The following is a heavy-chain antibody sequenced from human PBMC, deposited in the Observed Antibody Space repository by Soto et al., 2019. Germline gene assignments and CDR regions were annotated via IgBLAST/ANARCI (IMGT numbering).Heavy chain of an antibody. J-gene: IGHJ4*02. Sequence: EVQLLESGGGLVQPGGSLRLSCVASGFTFSNYWMSWVRQAPGKGLEWVANIKQDGSEKYYVDSVKGRFTISRDNAKNSLYLQMNSLRAEDAAFYYCARDKAYGGSEDYWGQGTLVTVSS. V-gene: IGHV3-7*03. CDR2: IKQDGSEK. D-gene: IGHD5-12*01. CDR1: GFTFSNYW. CDR3: ARDKAYGGSEDY.